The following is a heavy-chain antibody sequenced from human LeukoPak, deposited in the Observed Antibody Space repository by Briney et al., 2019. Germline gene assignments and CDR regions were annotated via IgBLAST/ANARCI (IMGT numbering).Heavy chain of an antibody. J-gene: IGHJ4*02. CDR2: ISSDGSRT. V-gene: IGHV3-74*03. CDR1: GFTFSPYW. D-gene: IGHD6-13*01. CDR3: ARDTIAADGDIDY. Sequence: GGSLRLSCAASGFTFSPYWMHWVRQAPGQGLEWGSLISSDGSRTTYADSVKGRFTISRDNAKNTLYLQMDSLRVEDTAVYYCARDTIAADGDIDYWGQGALVTVSS.